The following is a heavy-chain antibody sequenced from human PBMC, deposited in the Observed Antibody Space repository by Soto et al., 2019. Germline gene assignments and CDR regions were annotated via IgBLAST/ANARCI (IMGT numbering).Heavy chain of an antibody. Sequence: QPGGSLRLSCTASGFTFSSYAMSWVRQAPGKGLEWVSTISGSGDNTYSADSVKGRFTISRDNSNNTLYLQMHSLRAEDTAVYYCAKSGEGLWPHRFDYWGQGTLVTVSS. J-gene: IGHJ4*02. V-gene: IGHV3-23*01. D-gene: IGHD5-18*01. CDR2: ISGSGDNT. CDR1: GFTFSSYA. CDR3: AKSGEGLWPHRFDY.